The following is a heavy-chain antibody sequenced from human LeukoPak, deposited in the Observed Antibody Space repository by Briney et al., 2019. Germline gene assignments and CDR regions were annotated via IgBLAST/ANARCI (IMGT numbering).Heavy chain of an antibody. D-gene: IGHD1-26*01. V-gene: IGHV1-2*02. J-gene: IGHJ4*02. CDR1: GYTFTGYY. CDR3: ASYSGSYSSDFDY. Sequence: ASVKVSCKASGYTFTGYYMHWVRQAPGQGLEWMGWINPNSGGTNYAQKFQGRVTMTRDTSISTAYMELSRLRSDDTAVYYCASYSGSYSSDFDYWGQGALVTVSS. CDR2: INPNSGGT.